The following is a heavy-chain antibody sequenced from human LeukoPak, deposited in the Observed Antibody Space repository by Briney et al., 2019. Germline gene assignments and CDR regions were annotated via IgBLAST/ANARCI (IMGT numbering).Heavy chain of an antibody. D-gene: IGHD2-2*01. V-gene: IGHV4-39*07. CDR1: GGSISSSSYY. CDR3: ARVLWGRYCSSTSCYGFDP. CDR2: IYHSGST. J-gene: IGHJ5*02. Sequence: SETLSLTCTVSGGSISSSSYYWGWIRQPPGKGLEWIGSIYHSGSTYYNPSLKSRVTISVDTSKNQFSLKLSSVTAADTAVYYCARVLWGRYCSSTSCYGFDPWGQGTLVTVSS.